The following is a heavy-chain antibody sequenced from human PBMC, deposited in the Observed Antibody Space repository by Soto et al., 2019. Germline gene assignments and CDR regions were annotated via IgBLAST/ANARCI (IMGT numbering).Heavy chain of an antibody. V-gene: IGHV3-21*01. CDR2: MISSSSYI. CDR1: GFSFISYS. J-gene: IGHJ6*03. Sequence: PGGSLRLSCAASGFSFISYSMSWVRKAPGKGLEWVSSMISSSSYIYYADSVKGRFTISRDNAKNSLYLQMNSLRAEDTAVYYCARDGQSYYDILTGYSPYYYYYYMDVWGKRTTVTVSS. D-gene: IGHD3-9*01. CDR3: ARDGQSYYDILTGYSPYYYYYYMDV.